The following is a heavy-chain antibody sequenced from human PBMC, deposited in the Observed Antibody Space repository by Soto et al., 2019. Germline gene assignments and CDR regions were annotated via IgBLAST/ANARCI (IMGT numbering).Heavy chain of an antibody. D-gene: IGHD4-17*01. V-gene: IGHV4-34*01. CDR1: GGSFSGYY. J-gene: IGHJ4*02. CDR2: INHSGST. CDR3: ARGRRDYGDYYDY. Sequence: QVQLQQWGAGLLKPSETLSLTCAVYGGSFSGYYWSWIRQPPGKGLEWIGEINHSGSTNYNQSLKSRVTISVDTSKNQFSLKLSSVTAADTAVYYCARGRRDYGDYYDYWGQGTLVTVSS.